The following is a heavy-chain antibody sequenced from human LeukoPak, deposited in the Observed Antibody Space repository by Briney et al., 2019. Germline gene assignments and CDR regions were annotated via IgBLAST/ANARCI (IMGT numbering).Heavy chain of an antibody. CDR1: SGSISSGGYF. D-gene: IGHD2/OR15-2a*01. V-gene: IGHV4-31*03. Sequence: SLTLSLTCTVSSGSISSGGYFWRWIRQHPGRVLEMNGYIYYSGNTYYNPSSKSRVTISVDRSNNQFSMKLSSVTAADTAVYYCAILLGSPMIIGDWFDPWGQGTLVTVSS. CDR3: AILLGSPMIIGDWFDP. CDR2: IYYSGNT. J-gene: IGHJ5*02.